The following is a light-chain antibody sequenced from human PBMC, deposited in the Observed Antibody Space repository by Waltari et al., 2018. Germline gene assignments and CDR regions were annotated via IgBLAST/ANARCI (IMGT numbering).Light chain of an antibody. CDR2: GVS. V-gene: IGKV3-20*01. J-gene: IGKJ1*01. CDR1: QSISSTN. Sequence: IVLTQSPGTLSLSPGERATLSCRASQSISSTNVAWYRQKPGQAPRLLIYGVSTRATDIPDRFSGSGSGTDFTLTISRLEPEDFAVYYCQQYATSRTFGQGTKVEL. CDR3: QQYATSRT.